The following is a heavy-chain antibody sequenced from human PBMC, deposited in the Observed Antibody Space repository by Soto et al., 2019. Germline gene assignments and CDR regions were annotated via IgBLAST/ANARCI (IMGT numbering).Heavy chain of an antibody. V-gene: IGHV1-18*04. CDR2: FSAHNGDK. J-gene: IGHJ4*02. Sequence: QVQLVQSGAEVKKPGASVKVSCKASGYSFATYGFSWVRQAPGQGLECVRWFSAHNGDKHYSQKFQGRVTLTTDTSTNTGYMELRSLTSDDTAVYFCATEPIYYNDGSGYYPLGDWGQGTLVTVSS. D-gene: IGHD3-22*01. CDR1: GYSFATYG. CDR3: ATEPIYYNDGSGYYPLGD.